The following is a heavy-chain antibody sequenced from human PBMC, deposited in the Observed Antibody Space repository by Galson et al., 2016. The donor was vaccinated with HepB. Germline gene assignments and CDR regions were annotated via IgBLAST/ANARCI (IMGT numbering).Heavy chain of an antibody. V-gene: IGHV2-5*02. Sequence: PALVKPTQTLALTCTFSGFSLTTRGVGVAWIRQPPGKALEWLALLYWDDDHGYSPSLKSRLNVTQDTSTNHVILTMANMEPVDTATYFCAHRENKYDSLDFWVQGTLVTVSS. D-gene: IGHD3-16*01. CDR2: LYWDDDH. CDR3: AHRENKYDSLDF. CDR1: GFSLTTRGVG. J-gene: IGHJ4*02.